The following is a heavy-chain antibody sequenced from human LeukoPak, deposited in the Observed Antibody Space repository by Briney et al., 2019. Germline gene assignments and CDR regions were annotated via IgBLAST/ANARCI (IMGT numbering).Heavy chain of an antibody. D-gene: IGHD2-21*02. Sequence: GGSLRLSCEASGFTFSNYAVAWVRQAPGKGLEWVSVISNRGLTINYADSVKGRFTVSRDNSKNTLYLQMSGLRAEDTAVYHCAKEGPYCGGDCYGVFDYWGQGTLVTVSS. V-gene: IGHV3-23*01. CDR3: AKEGPYCGGDCYGVFDY. CDR2: ISNRGLTI. CDR1: GFTFSNYA. J-gene: IGHJ4*02.